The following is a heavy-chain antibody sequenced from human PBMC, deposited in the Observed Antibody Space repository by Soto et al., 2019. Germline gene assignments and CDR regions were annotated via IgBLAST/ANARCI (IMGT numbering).Heavy chain of an antibody. D-gene: IGHD2-8*01. V-gene: IGHV1-46*01. CDR3: ASDRVYCTNGVSYKGNWFDP. J-gene: IGHJ5*02. Sequence: ASVKVSFKASGYTFTSYYMHWVRQAPGQGLEWMGIINPSGGSTSYAQKFQGRVTMTRDTSTSTVYMELSSLRSEDTAVYYCASDRVYCTNGVSYKGNWFDPWGQGTLVIVSS. CDR2: INPSGGST. CDR1: GYTFTSYY.